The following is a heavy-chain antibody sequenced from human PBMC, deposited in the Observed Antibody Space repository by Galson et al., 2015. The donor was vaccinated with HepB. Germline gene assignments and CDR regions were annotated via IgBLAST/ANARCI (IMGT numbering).Heavy chain of an antibody. V-gene: IGHV1-18*01. D-gene: IGHD3-22*01. CDR3: ARGGNYYDSSGYYYYYYYMDV. J-gene: IGHJ6*03. CDR2: ISAYNGNT. Sequence: SVKVSCKASGYTFTSYGISWVRQAPGQGLEWMGWISAYNGNTNYAQKLQGRVTMTTDTSTSTAYMELRSLRSDDTAVYYCARGGNYYDSSGYYYYYYYMDVWGKGTTVTVSS. CDR1: GYTFTSYG.